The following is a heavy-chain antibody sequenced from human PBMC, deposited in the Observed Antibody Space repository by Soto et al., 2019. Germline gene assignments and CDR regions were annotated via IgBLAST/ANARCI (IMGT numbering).Heavy chain of an antibody. CDR3: ARSAGGDYDETWFDP. CDR1: GGSIRSYY. D-gene: IGHD4-17*01. Sequence: QVQLQESGPGPVKPSETLSLTCTVSGGSIRSYYWSWIRQPPGKGLEWIGNVYYSGSTKYNPSLKSRVTISVDTPKNQCALKLGSVTAADTAEYYCARSAGGDYDETWFDPWGQGTLVTVSS. V-gene: IGHV4-59*01. J-gene: IGHJ5*02. CDR2: VYYSGST.